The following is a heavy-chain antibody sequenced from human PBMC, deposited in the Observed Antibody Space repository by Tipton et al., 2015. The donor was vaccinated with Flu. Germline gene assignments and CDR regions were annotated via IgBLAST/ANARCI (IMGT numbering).Heavy chain of an antibody. CDR3: ARDRGWPASLDY. D-gene: IGHD3-10*01. CDR1: GGSISSSSYY. CDR2: IYYSGST. J-gene: IGHJ4*02. V-gene: IGHV4-39*07. Sequence: TLSLTCTVSGGSISSSSYYWGWIRQSPGKGLEWIGSIYYSGSTYYNPSLKSRVTISVDTSRNQFSLNLKSVTAADTAVYYCARDRGWPASLDYWGQGILVTVSS.